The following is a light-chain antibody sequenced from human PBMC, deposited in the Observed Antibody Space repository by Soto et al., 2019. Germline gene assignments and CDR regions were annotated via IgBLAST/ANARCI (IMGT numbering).Light chain of an antibody. V-gene: IGKV1-39*01. CDR3: QQSYSTPFT. CDR1: QSISSY. CDR2: AAS. J-gene: IGKJ3*01. Sequence: DIQMTQSPSSLSASVGDRVTITCRASQSISSYLNWYQQKPRKAPKLLIYAASSLQSGVPSRFSGSGSGTDFTLTISSLQPEDFATYYCQQSYSTPFTFGPGPKVDIK.